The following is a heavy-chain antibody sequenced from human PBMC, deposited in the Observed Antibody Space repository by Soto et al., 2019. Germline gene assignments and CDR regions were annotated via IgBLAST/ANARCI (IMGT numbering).Heavy chain of an antibody. J-gene: IGHJ6*02. CDR2: IWYDGSNK. CDR1: GFTFSSYG. D-gene: IGHD3-10*01. Sequence: GSLRLSCAASGFTFSSYGMHWVRQAPGKGLEWVAVIWYDGSNKYYADTVKGRFTISRDNSKNTLYLQMNSLRAEDTAVYYCAKGGDYGSGSYFPANYYYYGIDVLGHGPTITVSS. CDR3: AKGGDYGSGSYFPANYYYYGIDV. V-gene: IGHV3-33*06.